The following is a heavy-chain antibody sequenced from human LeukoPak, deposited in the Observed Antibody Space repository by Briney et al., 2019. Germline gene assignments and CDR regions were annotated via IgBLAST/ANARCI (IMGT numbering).Heavy chain of an antibody. CDR3: ARHDRGWSSWSN. Sequence: PGGSLRLSCAASGFTFSSYNMNWVRQAPGKGLEWVSDISSSGSTIYFADSVKGRFTISRDNAKNSLYLQMNSLRDEDTAVYYCARHDRGWSSWSNWGQGTLVTVSS. D-gene: IGHD6-13*01. J-gene: IGHJ4*02. V-gene: IGHV3-48*02. CDR1: GFTFSSYN. CDR2: ISSSGSTI.